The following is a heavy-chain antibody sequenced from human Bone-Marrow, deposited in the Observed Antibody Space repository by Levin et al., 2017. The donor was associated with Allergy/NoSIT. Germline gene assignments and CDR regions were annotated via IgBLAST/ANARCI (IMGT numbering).Heavy chain of an antibody. J-gene: IGHJ3*01. CDR2: IKEDGSQK. Sequence: PGGSLRLSCAASGFTFSHFWMTWVRQAPGKGLEWVANIKEDGSQKYYVDSVRGRFTISRDNAKNSLDLQMNSLRAEDTAVYYCARTGHDAWGHGTMVTVSS. D-gene: IGHD7-27*01. V-gene: IGHV3-7*01. CDR3: ARTGHDA. CDR1: GFTFSHFW.